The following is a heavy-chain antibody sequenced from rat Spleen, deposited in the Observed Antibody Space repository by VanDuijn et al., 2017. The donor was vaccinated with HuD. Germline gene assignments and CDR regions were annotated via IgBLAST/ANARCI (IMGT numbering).Heavy chain of an antibody. J-gene: IGHJ4*01. D-gene: IGHD1-2*01. CDR1: GFTFSDYY. V-gene: IGHV5-29*01. Sequence: EVQLVESDGGLVQPGRSLKLSCAASGFTFSDYYMAWVRQAPTKGLEWVATISYDGSSTYYRDSVKGRFTISRDNAKSTLYLQMDSLRSEDTATYYCARRGQLYVMDAWGQGASVTFSS. CDR2: ISYDGSST. CDR3: ARRGQLYVMDA.